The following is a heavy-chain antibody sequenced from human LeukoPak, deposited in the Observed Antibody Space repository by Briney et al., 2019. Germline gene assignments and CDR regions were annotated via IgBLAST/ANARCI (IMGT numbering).Heavy chain of an antibody. CDR1: GGSFSGYY. D-gene: IGHD5-18*01. CDR3: AGDTAMVHFGY. CDR2: INHSGST. Sequence: PSETLSLTCAVYGGSFSGYYWSWIRQPPGKGLEWIGEINHSGSTNYNPSLKSRVTISVDTSKNQFSLKLSSVTAADTAVYYCAGDTAMVHFGYWGQGTLVTVSS. V-gene: IGHV4-34*01. J-gene: IGHJ4*02.